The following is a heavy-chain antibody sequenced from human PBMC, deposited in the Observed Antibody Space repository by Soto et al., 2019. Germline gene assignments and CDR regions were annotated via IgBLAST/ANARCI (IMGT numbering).Heavy chain of an antibody. J-gene: IGHJ1*01. CDR2: IGGRDGST. CDR1: GFTFSDYA. D-gene: IGHD6-19*01. Sequence: GGSLRLSCAASGFTFSDYAMAWVRQAPGKGLEWVSKIGGRDGSTDYADAVKGRFTISRDNTKNTLHLQMSSLRAEDTALYYCGRKGHGWYGEFFQHWGQGTLVTVSS. CDR3: GRKGHGWYGEFFQH. V-gene: IGHV3-23*01.